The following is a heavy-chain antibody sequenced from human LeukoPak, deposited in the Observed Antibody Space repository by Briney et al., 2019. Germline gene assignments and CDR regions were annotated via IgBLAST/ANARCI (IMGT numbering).Heavy chain of an antibody. CDR1: GFTFSHIG. V-gene: IGHV3-23*01. J-gene: IGHJ4*02. CDR3: AKLSTSGWYSVN. Sequence: HAGGSLRLSCEASGFTFSHIGMAWVRQAPGKGLEWVSSIHPNGVNTHYADSVRGRFTISRDNSKNTLYLQMNSLRAEDTAMYYCAKLSTSGWYSVNWGQGTLVTVSS. CDR2: IHPNGVNT. D-gene: IGHD6-19*01.